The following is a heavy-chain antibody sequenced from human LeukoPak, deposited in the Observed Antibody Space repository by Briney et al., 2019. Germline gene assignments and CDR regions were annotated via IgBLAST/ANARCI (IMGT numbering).Heavy chain of an antibody. J-gene: IGHJ4*02. D-gene: IGHD3-16*02. CDR3: ARSWGELSFFDS. Sequence: GGSLRLSCAASGFTFTSYSMNWVRQAPGKGLEWVTCISSSSTYIYYADSVKGRFTISRDNAKNSLYLQMNSLTAEDTAVYYCARSWGELSFFDSWGQGTLVTVSS. V-gene: IGHV3-21*01. CDR2: ISSSSTYI. CDR1: GFTFTSYS.